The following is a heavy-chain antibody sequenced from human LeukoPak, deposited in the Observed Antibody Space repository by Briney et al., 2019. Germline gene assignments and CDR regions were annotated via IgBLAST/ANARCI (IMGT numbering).Heavy chain of an antibody. CDR1: GFTFSSYW. V-gene: IGHV3-7*01. CDR3: ARGVVVAPRSAFDI. J-gene: IGHJ3*02. Sequence: GGSLRLSCAASGFTFSSYWITWVRQAPGKGLEWVANINQDGSEKCYVDSVKGRFTISRDNAKNSLPLQMNSLRVEDTAVYYCARGVVVAPRSAFDIWGQGTMVTVSP. D-gene: IGHD2-2*01. CDR2: INQDGSEK.